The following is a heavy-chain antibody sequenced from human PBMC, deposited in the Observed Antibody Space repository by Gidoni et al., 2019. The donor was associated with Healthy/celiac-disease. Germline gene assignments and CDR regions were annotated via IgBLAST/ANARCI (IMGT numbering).Heavy chain of an antibody. CDR1: GGSIRSGSYY. V-gene: IGHV4-61*02. CDR2: IYTSGST. CDR3: ARDRGAGIAVAYFDY. Sequence: QVQLQESGPGLVKPSQTLSLTCTVSGGSIRSGSYYWSWIRQPAGKGLEWIGRIYTSGSTNYNPSLKSRVTISVDTSKNQFSLKLSSVTAADTAVYYCARDRGAGIAVAYFDYWGQGTLVTVSS. D-gene: IGHD6-19*01. J-gene: IGHJ4*02.